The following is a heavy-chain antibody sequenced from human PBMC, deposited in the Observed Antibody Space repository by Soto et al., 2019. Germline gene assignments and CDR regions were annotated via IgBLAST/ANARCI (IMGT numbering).Heavy chain of an antibody. V-gene: IGHV1-69*13. Sequence: SVKVSCKASGGTFSSYAISWVRQAPGQGLEWKGGITPIFGTANYAQKFQGRVTITADESTSTAYMELSSLGSEDTAVYYCARQQQLVHYYYYGMDVWGQGTTVTVSS. D-gene: IGHD6-13*01. CDR1: GGTFSSYA. CDR2: ITPIFGTA. CDR3: ARQQQLVHYYYYGMDV. J-gene: IGHJ6*02.